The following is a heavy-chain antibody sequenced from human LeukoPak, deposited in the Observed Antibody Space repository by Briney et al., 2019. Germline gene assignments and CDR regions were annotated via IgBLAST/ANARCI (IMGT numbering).Heavy chain of an antibody. Sequence: GGSLRLSCAASGFTFSNYAMNWVRQAPGRGLEWVSGFSGSGGTTYYADSVKGRFTISRDNSKNTLYLQMNSLRVEDTAVYYCANGNRCTSPNCLGYYYFYMDVWGKGTTVTVSS. V-gene: IGHV3-23*01. CDR2: FSGSGGTT. CDR3: ANGNRCTSPNCLGYYYFYMDV. CDR1: GFTFSNYA. J-gene: IGHJ6*03. D-gene: IGHD2-8*01.